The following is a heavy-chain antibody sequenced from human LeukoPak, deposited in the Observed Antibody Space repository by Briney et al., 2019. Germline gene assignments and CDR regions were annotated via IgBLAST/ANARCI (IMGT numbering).Heavy chain of an antibody. CDR2: ISSGSPTI. D-gene: IGHD6-19*01. CDR1: GFTFSSYW. V-gene: IGHV3-48*01. CDR3: ARWCGSGWYDY. J-gene: IGHJ4*02. Sequence: GGSLRLSCAASGFTFSSYWMSWVRQAPGRGPEWVSYISSGSPTIYYADSVKGRFTISRDNARSSLYLQMNTLRVEGTAVYYCARWCGSGWYDYWGQGVLVTVSS.